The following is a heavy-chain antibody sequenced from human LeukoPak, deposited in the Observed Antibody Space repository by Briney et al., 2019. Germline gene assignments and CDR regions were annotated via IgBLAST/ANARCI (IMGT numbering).Heavy chain of an antibody. Sequence: SSETLSLTCAVSGGSISSSNWWSWVRQPPGKGLEWIGEIYHSGSTNYNPSLKSRVTISVDKSKNQFSLKLSSVTAADTAVYYCARDGSVRGVITYYGMDVWGQGTTVTVSS. CDR3: ARDGSVRGVITYYGMDV. CDR2: IYHSGST. CDR1: GGSISSSNW. D-gene: IGHD3-10*01. J-gene: IGHJ6*02. V-gene: IGHV4-4*02.